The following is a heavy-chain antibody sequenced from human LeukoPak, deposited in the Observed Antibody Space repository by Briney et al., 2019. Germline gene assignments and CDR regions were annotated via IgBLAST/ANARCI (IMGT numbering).Heavy chain of an antibody. CDR3: ARDSTYYYDSGSSGPHYFDN. Sequence: HPGRSLRLSCAASGFTFSSYAMHWVRQAPGKGLEWVAVISYDGSNKYYADSVKGRFTISRDNSKNTLYLQLNSLRAEDTAVYYCARDSTYYYDSGSSGPHYFDNWGQGTLVTVSS. J-gene: IGHJ4*02. D-gene: IGHD3-10*01. CDR2: ISYDGSNK. V-gene: IGHV3-30*01. CDR1: GFTFSSYA.